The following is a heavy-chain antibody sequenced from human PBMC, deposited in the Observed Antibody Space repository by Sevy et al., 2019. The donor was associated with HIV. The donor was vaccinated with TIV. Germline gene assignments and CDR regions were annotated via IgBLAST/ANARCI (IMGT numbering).Heavy chain of an antibody. V-gene: IGHV1-69*13. CDR1: GGTFSSYG. J-gene: IGHJ4*02. CDR2: IIPLLGTV. D-gene: IGHD6-19*01. CDR3: ARGGGNGWYYFDY. Sequence: ASVKVSCKASGGTFSSYGISWVRQAPGQGLEWMGGIIPLLGTVNYAQKFQVRVTITADESTRTAYMELGSLRSEDTAVYYCARGGGNGWYYFDYWGQETLVTVSS.